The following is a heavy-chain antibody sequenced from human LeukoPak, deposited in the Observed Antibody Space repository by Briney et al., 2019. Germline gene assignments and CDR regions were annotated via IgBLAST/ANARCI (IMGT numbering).Heavy chain of an antibody. J-gene: IGHJ5*02. CDR1: GYTFTSYD. V-gene: IGHV1-8*01. D-gene: IGHD3-9*01. CDR2: MNPNSGNT. CDR3: ARGARETYDIWPRPKTSNWFDP. Sequence: ASVKVSCKASGYTFTSYDINWVRQATGQGLEWMGWMNPNSGNTGYAQKFQGRVTMTRNISISTAYMELSSLRSEDTAVYYCARGARETYDIWPRPKTSNWFDPWGQGTLVTVSS.